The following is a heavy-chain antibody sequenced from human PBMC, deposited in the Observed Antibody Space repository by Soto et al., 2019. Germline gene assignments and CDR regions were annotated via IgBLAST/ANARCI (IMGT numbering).Heavy chain of an antibody. CDR3: ARSYYDSTGFAVDP. CDR2: INHSGST. D-gene: IGHD3-22*01. CDR1: GGSFSGYY. J-gene: IGHJ5*02. Sequence: PSETLSLTCAVYGGSFSGYYWSWIRQPPGKGLEWIGEINHSGSTNYNPSLTSRATISVETSKNQFSVKLTSVTASDTFVYYCARSYYDSTGFAVDPWGQGTLVTVSS. V-gene: IGHV4-34*01.